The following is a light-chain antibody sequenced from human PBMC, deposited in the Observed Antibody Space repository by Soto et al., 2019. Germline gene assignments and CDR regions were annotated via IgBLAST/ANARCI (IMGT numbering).Light chain of an antibody. CDR2: DTS. V-gene: IGKV3-15*01. J-gene: IGKJ4*01. CDR1: QSVSSS. Sequence: EIVVTQSPATLSVSPGEGVALSCRASQSVSSSLAWYQQRPGQAPRLLIYDTSTRAAGISARFSGSGSGTEFTLTISSLQPEDIATYYCQEFEDVPPHTFGGGTKVAIK. CDR3: QEFEDVPPHT.